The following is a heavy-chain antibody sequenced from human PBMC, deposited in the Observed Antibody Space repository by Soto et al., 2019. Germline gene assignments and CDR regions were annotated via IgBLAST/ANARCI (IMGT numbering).Heavy chain of an antibody. CDR1: GLTFSSYA. V-gene: IGHV3-23*01. J-gene: IGHJ3*02. CDR2: ISGSGGST. CDR3: ANRPLTNYYGSGSYAFDI. Sequence: GGSLRLSCAASGLTFSSYAMSWVRQAPGKGLEWVSAISGSGGSTYYADSVKGRFTISRDNSNNTLYLQMNSLRAEDTAVYYCANRPLTNYYGSGSYAFDIWGQGTMVTLS. D-gene: IGHD3-10*01.